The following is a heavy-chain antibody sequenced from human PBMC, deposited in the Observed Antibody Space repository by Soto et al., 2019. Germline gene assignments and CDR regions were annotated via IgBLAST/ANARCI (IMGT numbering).Heavy chain of an antibody. CDR3: ARDRGSEYYSATKGMDV. CDR1: GGSISSYY. Sequence: SETLSLTCTVSGGSISSYYWSWIRQPPGKGLEWIGYIYYSGSTNYNPSLKSRVTISVDTSKNQFSLKLSSVTAADTAVYYCARDRGSEYYSATKGMDVWGQGTTVTVSS. V-gene: IGHV4-59*01. CDR2: IYYSGST. D-gene: IGHD3-22*01. J-gene: IGHJ6*02.